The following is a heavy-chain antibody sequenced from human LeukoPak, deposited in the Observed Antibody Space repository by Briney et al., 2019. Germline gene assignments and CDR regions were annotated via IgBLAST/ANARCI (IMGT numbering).Heavy chain of an antibody. V-gene: IGHV3-30*04. Sequence: GGSLRLSCAASGFTFSSYAMHWVRQAPGKGLEWVAVISYDGSNKYYADSVKGRFTISRDNSKNTLYLQMNSLRAEDTAVYYCARAQTRTLGYFDCWGQGTLVTVSS. CDR1: GFTFSSYA. J-gene: IGHJ4*02. D-gene: IGHD2-2*01. CDR3: ARAQTRTLGYFDC. CDR2: ISYDGSNK.